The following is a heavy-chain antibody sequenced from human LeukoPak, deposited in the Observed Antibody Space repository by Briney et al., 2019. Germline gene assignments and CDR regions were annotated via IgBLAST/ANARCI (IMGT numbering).Heavy chain of an antibody. V-gene: IGHV3-48*03. CDR3: ARGGRYYGSGSYYNHFDY. D-gene: IGHD3-10*01. J-gene: IGHJ4*02. Sequence: PGGSLRLSCAVSGFTFSGYEMNWVRQAPGKGLEWITYISSLSHTANYANSVKGRFTISRDNAENALFLQMNSLKAEDTAVYYCARGGRYYGSGSYYNHFDYWGQGTLVTVPA. CDR2: ISSLSHTA. CDR1: GFTFSGYE.